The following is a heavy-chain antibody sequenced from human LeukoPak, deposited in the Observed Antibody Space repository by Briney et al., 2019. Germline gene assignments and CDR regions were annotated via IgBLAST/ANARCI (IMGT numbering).Heavy chain of an antibody. CDR2: MNPNSGNT. D-gene: IGHD4-17*01. J-gene: IGHJ4*02. CDR3: ARGGTYGDYEDY. Sequence: VASVKVSCKASGYTFTSYDVNWFRQATGQGLEWMGWMNPNSGNTGYTQKFQGRVTMTRNTSISTAYMELSSLRSEDTAVYYCARGGTYGDYEDYWGQGTLVTVSS. V-gene: IGHV1-8*01. CDR1: GYTFTSYD.